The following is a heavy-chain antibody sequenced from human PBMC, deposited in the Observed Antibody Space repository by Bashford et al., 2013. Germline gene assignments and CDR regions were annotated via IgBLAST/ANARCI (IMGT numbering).Heavy chain of an antibody. CDR3: AREGGMYNCFDP. CDR2: IYTSGST. CDR1: GGSISGYY. V-gene: IGHV4-4*07. J-gene: IGHJ5*02. Sequence: SETLSLTCIVSGGSISGYYWSWIRQPAGKGLEWIGRIYTSGSTNYNPSLKSRVTMSVDTSKSQFSLKLSSVTAADTAVYYCAREGGMYNCFDPWGQGTLVTVSS.